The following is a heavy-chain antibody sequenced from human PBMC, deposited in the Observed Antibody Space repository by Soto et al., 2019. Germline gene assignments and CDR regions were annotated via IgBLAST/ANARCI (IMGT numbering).Heavy chain of an antibody. J-gene: IGHJ4*02. V-gene: IGHV3-30*03. Sequence: QVQLVESGGGVVQPGRSLTLSCAASEFTFSSYGIHWVRQAPGKGLEWVAIISYDGNNKQYADSVKGRFTISRDNSKKAVHLQMNSLRVEDTAVYYCARDTYCRDSSCYYVFDYWGQGTLVTVSS. D-gene: IGHD3-22*01. CDR2: ISYDGNNK. CDR1: EFTFSSYG. CDR3: ARDTYCRDSSCYYVFDY.